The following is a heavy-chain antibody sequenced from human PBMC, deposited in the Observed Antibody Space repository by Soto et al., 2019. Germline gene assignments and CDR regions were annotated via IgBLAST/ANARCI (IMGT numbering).Heavy chain of an antibody. CDR3: ATEQYNPYSSGWKRDFDY. V-gene: IGHV1-24*01. CDR2: FDPEDGET. CDR1: GYTLTELS. Sequence: GASVKVSCKVSGYTLTELSMHWVRQAPGKGLEWMGGFDPEDGETIYAQKFQGRVTMTGDTSTDTAYMELSSLRSEDTAVYYCATEQYNPYSSGWKRDFDYWGQGTLVTVSS. J-gene: IGHJ4*02. D-gene: IGHD6-19*01.